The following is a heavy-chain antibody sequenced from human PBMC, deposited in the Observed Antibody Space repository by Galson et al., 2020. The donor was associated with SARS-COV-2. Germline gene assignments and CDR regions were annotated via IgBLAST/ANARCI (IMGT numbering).Heavy chain of an antibody. CDR2: ISNHSSYI. CDR3: AKDRGIAGAGTLYYVDY. D-gene: IGHD6-19*01. Sequence: GESLKISCAASGFTFSSYSMHWVRQAPGKGLEWVSTISNHSSYIYYADSVKGRFTISRDNAKNSLYLQMNSLRAEDTAVYYCAKDRGIAGAGTLYYVDYWGQGTLVTVAS. J-gene: IGHJ4*02. CDR1: GFTFSSYS. V-gene: IGHV3-21*01.